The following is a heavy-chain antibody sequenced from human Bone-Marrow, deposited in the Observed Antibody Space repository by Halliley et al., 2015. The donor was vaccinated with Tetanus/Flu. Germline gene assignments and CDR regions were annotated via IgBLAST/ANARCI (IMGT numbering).Heavy chain of an antibody. CDR1: GFSFSTYG. Sequence: CAASGFSFSTYGMHWVRQAPGKGLEWVAVISNDGTDEYYADSVKGRFTISRDNSKNTLYLQMNSLRPEDTAVYYCAKGGFRCSGVTCALDWGQGTLATVSS. D-gene: IGHD2-15*01. CDR2: ISNDGTDE. CDR3: AKGGFRCSGVTCALD. V-gene: IGHV3-30*18. J-gene: IGHJ4*02.